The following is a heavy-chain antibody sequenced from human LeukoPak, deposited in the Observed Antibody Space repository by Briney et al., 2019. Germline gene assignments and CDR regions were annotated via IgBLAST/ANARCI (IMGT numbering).Heavy chain of an antibody. Sequence: SETLSLTCTVSGGSISSYYWSWIRQPPGKGLKWIGNIYYSGYTTYSPSLRSRVTISVDTSKNQLSLKLSSVTAADTAVYYCARESNYHGSGTGWFDPWGQGTLVTVSS. CDR3: ARESNYHGSGTGWFDP. V-gene: IGHV4-59*12. CDR2: IYYSGYT. D-gene: IGHD3-10*01. J-gene: IGHJ5*02. CDR1: GGSISSYY.